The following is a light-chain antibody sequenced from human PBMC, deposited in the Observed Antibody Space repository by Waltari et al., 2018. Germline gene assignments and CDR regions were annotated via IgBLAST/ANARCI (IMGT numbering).Light chain of an antibody. CDR1: QSVSRT. Sequence: CRASQSVSRTLAWYQQKPSQAPRLLIYGASTRATGIPDRFSGGGSGTDFSLTISRLEPEDFAVYYCQHYVRLPATFGQGTKVEIK. CDR3: QHYVRLPAT. CDR2: GAS. V-gene: IGKV3-20*01. J-gene: IGKJ1*01.